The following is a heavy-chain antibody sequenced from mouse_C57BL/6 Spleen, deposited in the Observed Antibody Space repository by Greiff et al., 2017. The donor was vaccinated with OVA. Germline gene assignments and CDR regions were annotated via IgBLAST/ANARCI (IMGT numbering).Heavy chain of an antibody. D-gene: IGHD1-1*01. CDR3: ARWGITTVVATAFDV. Sequence: QVHVKQSGPELVKPGASVKLSCKASGYTFTSYDINWVKQRPGQGLEWIGWIYPSDGSTKYNEQFKGKATLTVDTSSSTAYMELHSLSSEDSAVYFCARWGITTVVATAFDVWGTGTTVTVSS. CDR1: GYTFTSYD. V-gene: IGHV1-85*01. CDR2: IYPSDGST. J-gene: IGHJ1*03.